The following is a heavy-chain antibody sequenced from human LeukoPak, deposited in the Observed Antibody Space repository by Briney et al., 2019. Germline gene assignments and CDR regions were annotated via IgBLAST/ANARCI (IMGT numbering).Heavy chain of an antibody. Sequence: GGSLRLSCAASGFTFSSYAMSWVRQAPGKGLEWVSVISGSGGTTYYADSVKGRFTISRDNSKNTPYLQMNSLRVEDTAVYYCAKDRAFGGVIGLDYWGQGTLVTVSS. V-gene: IGHV3-23*01. CDR2: ISGSGGTT. J-gene: IGHJ4*02. CDR1: GFTFSSYA. CDR3: AKDRAFGGVIGLDY. D-gene: IGHD3-16*02.